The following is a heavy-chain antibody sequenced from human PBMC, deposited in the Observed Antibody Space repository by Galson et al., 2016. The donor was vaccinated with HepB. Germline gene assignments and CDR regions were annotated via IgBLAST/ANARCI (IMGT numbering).Heavy chain of an antibody. CDR1: GGSISSGSYY. V-gene: IGHV4-61*02. CDR3: AREEYGDYPYYNYYFMDV. CDR2: IYTSGST. J-gene: IGHJ6*03. D-gene: IGHD4-17*01. Sequence: TLSLTCSVSGGSISSGSYYWSWIRQPAGKGLEWIGRIYTSGSTNYNPSLKGRVTISVDTSKIQFSLKLSSVTAADTAVYYCAREEYGDYPYYNYYFMDVGGQGTLVTVSS.